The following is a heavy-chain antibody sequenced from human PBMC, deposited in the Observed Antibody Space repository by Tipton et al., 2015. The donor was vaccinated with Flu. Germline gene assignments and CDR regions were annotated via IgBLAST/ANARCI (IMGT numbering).Heavy chain of an antibody. CDR1: GGSISSSSYY. D-gene: IGHD6-19*01. V-gene: IGHV4-39*01. Sequence: LRLSCTVSGGSISSSSYYWGWIRQPPGKWLEWIGCIYYSGSTYYNPSLKSRVTISVDTSKNQFSLKLSSVTAADTAVYYCARRGRVSHYSSGCYGSFDYCGQGTLVTVSS. J-gene: IGHJ4*02. CDR3: ARRGRVSHYSSGCYGSFDY. CDR2: IYYSGST.